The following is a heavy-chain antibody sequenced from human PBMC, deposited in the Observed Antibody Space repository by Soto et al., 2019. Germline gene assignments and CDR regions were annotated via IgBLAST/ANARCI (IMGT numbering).Heavy chain of an antibody. CDR2: VIPIFGTA. CDR1: GGTFSSYA. D-gene: IGHD6-19*01. CDR3: ARLQKKIAVAGTNLPYYYYGMEV. V-gene: IGHV1-69*13. J-gene: IGHJ6*02. Sequence: SVKVSCKASGGTFSSYAISWVRQAPGQGLEWMGGVIPIFGTANYAQKFQGRVTITADESTSTAYMELSSLRSEDTAMYYCARLQKKIAVAGTNLPYYYYGMEVWGQGTTVTVSS.